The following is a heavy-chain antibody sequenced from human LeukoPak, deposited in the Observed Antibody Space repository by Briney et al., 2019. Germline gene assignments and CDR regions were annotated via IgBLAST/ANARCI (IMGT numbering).Heavy chain of an antibody. CDR1: GYTFTSYY. J-gene: IGHJ6*03. CDR2: INPSGGST. D-gene: IGHD5-18*01. CDR3: ARSGGGRDTAMVGHYCYYYYMDV. V-gene: IGHV1-46*01. Sequence: GASVKLSCKASGYTFTSYYMHWVRQAPGQGLEWMGIINPSGGSTSYAQKFQGRVTMTRDMSTSTVYMELSSLRSEDTAVYYCARSGGGRDTAMVGHYCYYYYMDVWGKGTTVTVSS.